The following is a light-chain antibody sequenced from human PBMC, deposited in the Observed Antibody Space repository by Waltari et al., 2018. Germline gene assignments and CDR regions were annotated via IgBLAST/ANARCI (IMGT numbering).Light chain of an antibody. J-gene: IGKJ2*01. CDR1: ESVSSSY. CDR2: GAS. CDR3: QQYGSSPPYT. Sequence: EIVLTQSQGTLYLSPGERATLSCRASESVSSSYLAWYHQKCGQAPRLLIYGASTRATGIPDRFSGSGSGTDFTLTISRLEPEDFAVYYCQQYGSSPPYTFGQGTKLEI. V-gene: IGKV3-20*01.